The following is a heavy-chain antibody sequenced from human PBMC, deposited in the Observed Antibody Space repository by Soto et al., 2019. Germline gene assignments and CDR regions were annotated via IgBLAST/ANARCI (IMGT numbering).Heavy chain of an antibody. CDR1: GGSVSSGSYY. D-gene: IGHD2-15*01. Sequence: QVQLQESGPGLVKPSETLSLTCTVSGGSVSSGSYYWSWIRQPPGKGLEWIGYIYYSGSTNYNPSLKSRVTISVDTSKNQFSLKLSSVTAADTAVYYCARAGLGEVIVVVVAATPFDPWGQGTLVTVSS. CDR3: ARAGLGEVIVVVVAATPFDP. CDR2: IYYSGST. V-gene: IGHV4-61*01. J-gene: IGHJ5*02.